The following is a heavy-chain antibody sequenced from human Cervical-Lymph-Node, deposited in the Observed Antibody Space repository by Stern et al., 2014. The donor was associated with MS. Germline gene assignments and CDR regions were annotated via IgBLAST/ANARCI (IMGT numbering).Heavy chain of an antibody. J-gene: IGHJ4*02. CDR3: ARDKSAGSFDY. V-gene: IGHV7-4-1*02. Sequence: QVQLVQSGSELKKPGASVKVSCKASGYSFTRYGVNWVRQAPGQGLEWMGWINTNSWNPTYAQGFTGRFVFSLDTSVSTAYVQISSLRTDDTAVYYCARDKSAGSFDYWGQGTLVTVSS. CDR2: INTNSWNP. D-gene: IGHD5-12*01. CDR1: GYSFTRYG.